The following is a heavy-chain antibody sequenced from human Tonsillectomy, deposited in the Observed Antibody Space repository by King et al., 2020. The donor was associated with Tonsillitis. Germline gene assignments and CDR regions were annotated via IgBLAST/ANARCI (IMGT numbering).Heavy chain of an antibody. J-gene: IGHJ6*02. CDR2: INPNSGGT. CDR3: AREGLSGSGMGV. Sequence: QLVQSGAEVKKPGASVKVSCKASGYTFTDYYMHWVRQAPGQGPEWMGWINPNSGGTDFPQKFQGRVTMTRDTSISTAYMELSRLTSDDTAVYYCAREGLSGSGMGVWGQGTTVTVSS. V-gene: IGHV1-2*02. D-gene: IGHD3-10*01. CDR1: GYTFTDYY.